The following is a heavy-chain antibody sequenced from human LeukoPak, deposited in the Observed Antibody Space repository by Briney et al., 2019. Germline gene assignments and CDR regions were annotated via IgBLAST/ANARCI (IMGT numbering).Heavy chain of an antibody. V-gene: IGHV4-39*07. J-gene: IGHJ3*02. CDR3: ARGLELREAFDI. D-gene: IGHD1-7*01. Sequence: SETLSLTCTVSGGSISSSSYYWGWIRQPPGKGLEWIGSIYYSGSTYYNPSLKSRVTMSVDTSKNQFSLKLSSVTAADTAVYYCARGLELREAFDIWGQGTMVTVSS. CDR2: IYYSGST. CDR1: GGSISSSSYY.